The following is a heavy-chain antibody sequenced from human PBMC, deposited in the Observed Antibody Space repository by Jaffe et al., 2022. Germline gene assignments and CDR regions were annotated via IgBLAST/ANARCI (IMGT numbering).Heavy chain of an antibody. CDR1: GGSISSSSYY. CDR3: ARRKPDRGFRSWYFDY. CDR2: IYYSGST. D-gene: IGHD3-10*01. V-gene: IGHV4-39*01. Sequence: QLQLQESGPGLVKPSETLSLTCTVSGGSISSSSYYWGWIRQPPGKGLEWIGSIYYSGSTYYNPSLKSRVTISVDTSKNQFSLKLSSVTAADTAVYYCARRKPDRGFRSWYFDYWGQGTLVTVSS. J-gene: IGHJ4*02.